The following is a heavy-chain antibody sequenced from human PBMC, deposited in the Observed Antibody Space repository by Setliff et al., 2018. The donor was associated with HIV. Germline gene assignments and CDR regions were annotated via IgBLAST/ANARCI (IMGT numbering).Heavy chain of an antibody. CDR3: ASASGYCRSGVCYIGVHKTPDKYYCDS. V-gene: IGHV1-69*13. CDR2: IIPLYGTS. Sequence: ASVKVSCKASGDTFSNSAIYWVRQAPGQGLEWMGGIIPLYGTSNYAQKFHGRVAITADELMTTAYMELTSLRSEDTAVYFCASASGYCRSGVCYIGVHKTPDKYYCDSWGQGTLVTVSS. CDR1: GDTFSNSA. J-gene: IGHJ4*02. D-gene: IGHD2-8*01.